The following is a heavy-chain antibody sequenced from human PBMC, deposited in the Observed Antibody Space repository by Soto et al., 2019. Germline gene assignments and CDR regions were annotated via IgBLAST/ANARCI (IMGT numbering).Heavy chain of an antibody. CDR1: GGSISSYY. CDR2: IYYSGST. CDR3: ARNYYDSSGYYSPNWFAP. Sequence: SETLSLTCTVSGGSISSYYWSWIRQPPGKGLEWIGYIYYSGSTNYNPSLKSRVTISVDTSKNQFSLKLSSVTAADTAVYYCARNYYDSSGYYSPNWFAPWGQETLVTVSS. V-gene: IGHV4-59*01. J-gene: IGHJ5*02. D-gene: IGHD3-22*01.